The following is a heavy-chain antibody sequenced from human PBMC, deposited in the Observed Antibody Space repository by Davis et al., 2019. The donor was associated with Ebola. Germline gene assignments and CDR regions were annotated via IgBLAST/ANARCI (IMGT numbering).Heavy chain of an antibody. Sequence: PGGSLRLSCAVSGLPFRGYGMHWVRQAPGKGLEWVALFSDDETLKHYGDSVKGRFTISRDTSQNTLNLQMDSLTTDDTAVYYCAKWSGNYPIYYLDYWGRGTLVTVSA. CDR1: GLPFRGYG. CDR2: FSDDETLK. J-gene: IGHJ4*02. V-gene: IGHV3-30*18. CDR3: AKWSGNYPIYYLDY. D-gene: IGHD3-3*01.